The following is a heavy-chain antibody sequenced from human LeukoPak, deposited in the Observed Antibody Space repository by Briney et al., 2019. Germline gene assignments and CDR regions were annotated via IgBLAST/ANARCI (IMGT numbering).Heavy chain of an antibody. D-gene: IGHD1-26*01. CDR1: GFIFSSYG. CDR3: AKSRGSYWVPEFDY. CDR2: IRYDGRNK. V-gene: IGHV3-30*02. Sequence: PGGSLRLSCAASGFIFSSYGMHWVRQAPGKGLEWVAFIRYDGRNKYYADSVKGRFTISRDNSKNTLYLQMNSLRGEDTAIYYCAKSRGSYWVPEFDYWGQGTLVTVSS. J-gene: IGHJ4*02.